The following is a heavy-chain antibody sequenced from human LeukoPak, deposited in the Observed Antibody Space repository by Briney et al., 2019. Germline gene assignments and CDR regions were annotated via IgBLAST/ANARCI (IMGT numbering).Heavy chain of an antibody. CDR3: ASPSTYDILTGYFGFDY. D-gene: IGHD3-9*01. V-gene: IGHV4-34*01. CDR2: INHSGST. J-gene: IGHJ4*02. CDR1: GGSFSGYY. Sequence: SETLSLTCAVYGGSFSGYYWSWIRQPPGKGLEWIGEINHSGSTNYNPSLKSRVTISVDTSKNQFSLKLSSVTAADTAVYYCASPSTYDILTGYFGFDYWGQGTLVTVSS.